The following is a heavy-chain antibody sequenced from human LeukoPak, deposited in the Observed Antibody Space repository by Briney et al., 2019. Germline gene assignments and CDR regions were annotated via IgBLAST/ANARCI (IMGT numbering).Heavy chain of an antibody. V-gene: IGHV4-59*01. CDR1: GFTFSNAW. CDR2: IYYSGST. Sequence: GSLRLSCAASGFTFSNAWMSWIRQPPGKGLGWIGYIYYSGSTNYNPSLKSRVTISVDTSKNQFSLKLSSVTAADTAVYYCARVPAPNYYDSSRRWFDPWGQGTLVTVSS. D-gene: IGHD3-22*01. CDR3: ARVPAPNYYDSSRRWFDP. J-gene: IGHJ5*02.